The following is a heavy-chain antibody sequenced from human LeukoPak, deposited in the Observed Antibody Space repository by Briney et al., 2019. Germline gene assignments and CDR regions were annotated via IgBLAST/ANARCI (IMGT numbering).Heavy chain of an antibody. CDR3: ARGAYYYDSSGYFFDY. Sequence: SETLSLTCTVSGGSISSYYWTWIRQPPGKGLEWIGYIYYSGSTNYNPSLKSRVTISVDTSKNQFSLKLSSVTAADTAVYYCARGAYYYDSSGYFFDYWGQGTLVAVSS. CDR1: GGSISSYY. V-gene: IGHV4-59*01. J-gene: IGHJ4*02. CDR2: IYYSGST. D-gene: IGHD3-22*01.